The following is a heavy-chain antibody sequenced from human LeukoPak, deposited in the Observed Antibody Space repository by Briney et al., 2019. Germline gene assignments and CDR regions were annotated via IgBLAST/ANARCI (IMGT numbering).Heavy chain of an antibody. CDR2: IYYSGST. CDR1: GGSVSSGSYY. V-gene: IGHV4-61*01. CDR3: ARVASGYDVFDI. J-gene: IGHJ3*02. Sequence: SETLSLTCTVSGGSVSSGSYYWIWIRQPPGKRLKWIGYIYYSGSTNYNPSLKSRVTISVDTSKNQFSLKLSSVTAADTAVFYCARVASGYDVFDIWGQGTMVTVSS. D-gene: IGHD3-3*01.